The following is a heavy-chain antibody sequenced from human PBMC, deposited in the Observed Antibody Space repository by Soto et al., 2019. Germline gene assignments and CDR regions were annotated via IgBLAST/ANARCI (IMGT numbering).Heavy chain of an antibody. CDR2: ISYDGSNK. J-gene: IGHJ4*02. Sequence: GGSLRLSCAASGFTFSSYGMHWVRQAPGKGLEWVAVISYDGSNKYYADSVKGRFTISRDNSKNTLYLQMNSLRAEDTAVYYCAKEWPPRAARPYYFDYWGQGTLVTVSS. CDR3: AKEWPPRAARPYYFDY. V-gene: IGHV3-30*18. D-gene: IGHD6-6*01. CDR1: GFTFSSYG.